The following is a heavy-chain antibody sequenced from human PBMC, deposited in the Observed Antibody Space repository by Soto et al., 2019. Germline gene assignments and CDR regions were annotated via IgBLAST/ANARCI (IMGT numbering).Heavy chain of an antibody. V-gene: IGHV1-69*01. D-gene: IGHD3-3*01. CDR3: ARARYRPDFWSGFDY. CDR2: IIPIFGTA. CDR1: GGTFSSYA. Sequence: QVQLVQSGAEVKKPVSSVKVSCKASGGTFSSYAISWVRQAPGQGLEWMGGIIPIFGTANYAQKFQGRVTITADESTSTAYMELSSLRSEDTAGYYCARARYRPDFWSGFDYWGQGTLVTVSS. J-gene: IGHJ4*02.